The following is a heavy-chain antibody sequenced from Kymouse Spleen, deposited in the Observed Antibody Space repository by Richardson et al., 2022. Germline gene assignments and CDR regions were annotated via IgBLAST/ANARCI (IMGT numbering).Heavy chain of an antibody. CDR3: ARDGLLWFGSDY. Sequence: QVQLVESGGGVVQPGRSLRLSCAASGFTFSSYGMHWVRQAPGKGLEWVAVIWYDGSNKYYADSVKGRFTISRDNSKNTLYLQMNSLRAEDTAVYYCARDGLLWFGSDYWGQGTLVTVSS. V-gene: IGHV3-33*01. D-gene: IGHD3-10*01. CDR2: IWYDGSNK. J-gene: IGHJ4*02. CDR1: GFTFSSYG.